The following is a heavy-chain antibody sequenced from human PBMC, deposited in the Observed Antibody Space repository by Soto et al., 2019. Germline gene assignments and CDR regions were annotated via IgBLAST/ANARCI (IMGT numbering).Heavy chain of an antibody. CDR3: ARHRTYYGMDV. Sequence: QVQLQESGPGLMKPSETLSLTCTVSGDSISDYYWSWIRQPPGKGLEWIGYIYYSGSTNYSPSLKSRVTISLDTSKKQFSLKLSSVTAADTAMYYCARHRTYYGMDVWGQGTTVTVSS. CDR1: GDSISDYY. J-gene: IGHJ6*02. CDR2: IYYSGST. V-gene: IGHV4-59*08.